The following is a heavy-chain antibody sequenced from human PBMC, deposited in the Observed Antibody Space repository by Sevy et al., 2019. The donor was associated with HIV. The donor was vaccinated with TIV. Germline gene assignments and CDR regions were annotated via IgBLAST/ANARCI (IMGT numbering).Heavy chain of an antibody. Sequence: GGSLRLSCEVSGFTFSSYEMNWVRQAPGKGLEWVGFIRSKAYGGTTEYAASVKGRFTISRDDSKSIAYLQMNSLKTEDTAVYYCTRDPRGSYYSLYYYYGMDVWGQGTTVTVSS. V-gene: IGHV3-49*04. CDR1: GFTFSSYE. CDR3: TRDPRGSYYSLYYYYGMDV. D-gene: IGHD1-26*01. CDR2: IRSKAYGGTT. J-gene: IGHJ6*02.